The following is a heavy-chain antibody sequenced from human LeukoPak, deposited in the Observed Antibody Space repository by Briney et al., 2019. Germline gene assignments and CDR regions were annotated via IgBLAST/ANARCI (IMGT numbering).Heavy chain of an antibody. CDR2: VNPNSGGT. V-gene: IGHV1-2*02. D-gene: IGHD3-22*01. J-gene: IGHJ1*01. Sequence: ASVKVSCKASGYTFTGYYMHWVRQAPGQGLEWMGWVNPNSGGTNYAQKFQGRVTMTRDTSISTAYMELRSLRSDDTAVYYCARSMYFYDSSGYHEYFQHWGQGTLVTVFS. CDR1: GYTFTGYY. CDR3: ARSMYFYDSSGYHEYFQH.